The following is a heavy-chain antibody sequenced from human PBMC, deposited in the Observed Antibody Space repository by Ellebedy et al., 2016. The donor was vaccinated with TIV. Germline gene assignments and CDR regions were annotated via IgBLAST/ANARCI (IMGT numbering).Heavy chain of an antibody. D-gene: IGHD3-3*01. J-gene: IGHJ4*02. CDR2: IYYSGST. CDR1: GGSISSSSYY. Sequence: SETLSLXXTVSGGSISSSSYYWGWIRQPPGKGLEWIGSIYYSGSTYYNPSLKSRVTISVDTSKNQFSLKLSSVTAADTAVYYCARGPTIFGVVRTDYWGQGTLVTVSS. CDR3: ARGPTIFGVVRTDY. V-gene: IGHV4-39*07.